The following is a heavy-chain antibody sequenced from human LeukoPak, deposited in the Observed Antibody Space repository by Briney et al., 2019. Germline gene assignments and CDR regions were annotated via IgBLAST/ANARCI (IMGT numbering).Heavy chain of an antibody. V-gene: IGHV1-18*01. CDR1: GYTFPSYG. CDR3: ARGDKQWLSPYYFYY. J-gene: IGHJ4*02. D-gene: IGHD6-19*01. CDR2: KRAYKGNT. Sequence: GASVKVSCKVSGYTFPSYGIRWVRQAPGQGLEGMGWKRAYKGNTNYAQKPQGRVTMPTDKSKSTAYMELKSLRPDDTAVDYCARGDKQWLSPYYFYYWGQGTLVTVSS.